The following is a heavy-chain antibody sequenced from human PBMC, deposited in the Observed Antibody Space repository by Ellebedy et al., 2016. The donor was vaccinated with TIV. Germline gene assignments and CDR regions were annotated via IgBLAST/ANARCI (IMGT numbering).Heavy chain of an antibody. J-gene: IGHJ1*01. CDR3: AKAQYGSGSYQAIQH. Sequence: SLKISCAASGFTFDDSAMHWVRQAPGKGPEWVSGISWDSNYIGYADSVKGRFTISRENAKKSLYLQMNALRTEDTAVYYCAKAQYGSGSYQAIQHWGQGTLVTVSS. V-gene: IGHV3-9*01. CDR1: GFTFDDSA. D-gene: IGHD3-10*01. CDR2: ISWDSNYI.